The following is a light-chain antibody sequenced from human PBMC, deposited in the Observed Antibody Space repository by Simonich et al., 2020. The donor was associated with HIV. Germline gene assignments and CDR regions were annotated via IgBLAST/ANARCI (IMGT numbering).Light chain of an antibody. V-gene: IGKV1-5*01. CDR1: QSISTW. CDR3: QQLNSYPPYT. CDR2: AAS. Sequence: DIQMTQSPSTLSVSVGDRVTITCRASQSISTWLAWYQQKPGKAPKLLIYAASTLQSGVPSRFSGSGSGTEFTLTISSLQPEDFATYYCQQLNSYPPYTFGQGTKLEIK. J-gene: IGKJ2*01.